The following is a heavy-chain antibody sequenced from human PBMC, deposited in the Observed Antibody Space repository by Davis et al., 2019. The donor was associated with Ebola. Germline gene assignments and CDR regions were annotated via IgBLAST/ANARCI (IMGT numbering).Heavy chain of an antibody. CDR2: TVFEGNNE. CDR3: ARVGIASGTALKGIDY. V-gene: IGHV3-30*14. CDR1: GFFFSNYA. J-gene: IGHJ4*02. D-gene: IGHD1-1*01. Sequence: SLIPSCAASGFFFSNYAMQSLRQVPGGGLEWVADTVFEGNNEYYADSVKGRFTISRDNSKNTLHLQMNRLREEDTAVYYCARVGIASGTALKGIDYWGQGTLVTVSS.